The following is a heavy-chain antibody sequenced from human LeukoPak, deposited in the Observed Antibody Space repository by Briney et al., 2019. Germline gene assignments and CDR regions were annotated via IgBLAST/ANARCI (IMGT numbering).Heavy chain of an antibody. Sequence: GGSLRLSCAASGFTFSAYAVMWVRQAPGQGLEWVSAITSGGAPRYADSVKGRFTISRDNSKNMLYLKMNSLRAGDTARYFCARDPNGDYIGAFEFWGQGTGVTVSS. J-gene: IGHJ3*01. CDR2: ITSGGAP. CDR3: ARDPNGDYIGAFEF. CDR1: GFTFSAYA. D-gene: IGHD4-17*01. V-gene: IGHV3-23*01.